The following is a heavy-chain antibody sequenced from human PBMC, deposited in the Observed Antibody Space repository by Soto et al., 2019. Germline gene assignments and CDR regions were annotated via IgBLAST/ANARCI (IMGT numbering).Heavy chain of an antibody. CDR2: IIPILGIA. D-gene: IGHD5-12*01. Sequence: GASVKVSCKASGGTFSSYTISWVRQAPGQGLEWMGRIIPILGIANYAQKFQGRVTITADKSTSTAYMELSSLRSEDTAVYYCAREVGSYYYYMDVWGKGTTVTVSS. V-gene: IGHV1-69*04. CDR3: AREVGSYYYYMDV. CDR1: GGTFSSYT. J-gene: IGHJ6*03.